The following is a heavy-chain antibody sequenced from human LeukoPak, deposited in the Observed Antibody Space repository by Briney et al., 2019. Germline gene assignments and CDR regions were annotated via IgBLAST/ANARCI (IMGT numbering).Heavy chain of an antibody. D-gene: IGHD3-10*01. CDR3: ARDSYYGSGTYYYYMDV. Sequence: SETLSLTCTVSGGSISSYYWSWIRQPAGKGLEWIGRIYTSGSTNYNPSLKSRVTMSVDTSKNQFSLKLSSVTAADTAVYYCARDSYYGSGTYYYYMDVWGKGTTVTISS. J-gene: IGHJ6*03. CDR2: IYTSGST. V-gene: IGHV4-4*07. CDR1: GGSISSYY.